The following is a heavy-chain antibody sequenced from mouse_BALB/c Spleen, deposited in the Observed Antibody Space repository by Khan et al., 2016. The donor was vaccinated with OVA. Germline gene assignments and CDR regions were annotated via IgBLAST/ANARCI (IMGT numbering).Heavy chain of an antibody. CDR2: ISTGDTT. Sequence: EVMLVESGGGLVKPGGSLKVSCAASGFTFSNYAMSWVRQTPEKRLEWVASISTGDTTYYPDSVKGRFTISRDNARNILYLQMSSLGSDDTAMYYCARDYWFVYWGQGTLVTVSA. J-gene: IGHJ3*01. V-gene: IGHV5-6-5*01. CDR1: GFTFSNYA. CDR3: ARDYWFVY.